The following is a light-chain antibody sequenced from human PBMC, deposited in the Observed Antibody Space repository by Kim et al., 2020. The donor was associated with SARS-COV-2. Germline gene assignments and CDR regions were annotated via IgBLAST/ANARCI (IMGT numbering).Light chain of an antibody. J-gene: IGLJ2*01. CDR2: DVN. V-gene: IGLV2-11*01. CDR3: CSFAGSYTFV. CDR1: SGDVGGYNY. Sequence: GQSVTISCTGTSGDVGGYNYVSWYQHHPGKAPKLMIYDVNKRPSGVPDRFSGSKSGNTASLTISGLQAEDEADYYCCSFAGSYTFVFGGGTQLTVL.